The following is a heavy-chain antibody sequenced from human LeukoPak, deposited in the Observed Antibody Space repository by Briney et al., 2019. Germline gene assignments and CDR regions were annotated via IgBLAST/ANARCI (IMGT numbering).Heavy chain of an antibody. Sequence: GASVKVSCKASGYTFTDYFIHWVRQAPGRGLEWMGWIDASNGATSYTQTLEGRVIITRDTSIGAVYIELSRLTSDDTAVYYCARDGSSVYDFWGQGTLVTVSS. J-gene: IGHJ4*02. CDR1: GYTFTDYF. CDR3: ARDGSSVYDF. CDR2: IDASNGAT. V-gene: IGHV1-2*02.